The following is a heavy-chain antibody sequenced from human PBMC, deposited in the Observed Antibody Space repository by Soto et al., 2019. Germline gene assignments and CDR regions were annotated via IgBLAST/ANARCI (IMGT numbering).Heavy chain of an antibody. V-gene: IGHV1-18*01. D-gene: IGHD1-1*01. CDR3: ARSPSNDVLDY. CDR1: GYTFTSYC. CDR2: ISAYNGNT. Sequence: ASVNVSCKASGYTFTSYCISWVRQAPGQGLEWMGWISAYNGNTNYAQKLQGRVTMTTDTSTSTAYMELRSLRSDDTAVYYCARSPSNDVLDYWGQGTLVTVSS. J-gene: IGHJ4*02.